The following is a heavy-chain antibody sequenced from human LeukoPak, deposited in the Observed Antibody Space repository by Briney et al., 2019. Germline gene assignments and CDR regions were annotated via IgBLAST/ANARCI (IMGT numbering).Heavy chain of an antibody. CDR1: GFTFSSYA. Sequence: GGSLRLSCAASGFTFSSYAKSWVRQAPGKGLEWVSAISGSGGSTYYADSVKGRFTISRDNSKNTLYLQMNSLRAEDTAVYYCAKTMIQLWSPFDYWGQGTLVTVSS. V-gene: IGHV3-23*01. CDR3: AKTMIQLWSPFDY. CDR2: ISGSGGST. J-gene: IGHJ4*02. D-gene: IGHD5-18*01.